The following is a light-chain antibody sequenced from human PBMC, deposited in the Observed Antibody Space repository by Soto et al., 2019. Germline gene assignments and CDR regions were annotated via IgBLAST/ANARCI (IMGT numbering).Light chain of an antibody. CDR2: GAS. V-gene: IGKV3-15*01. CDR1: KSVSSR. J-gene: IGKJ1*01. CDR3: QQYRSWPRT. Sequence: EIVMTQSPTNLSVSPGERVTLSCRASKSVSSRVAWYQQKPGQAPRLLISGASTRATGTPARFIGSGSGTDFTLTISSLQSEDFAVYYCQQYRSWPRTFGQGTKVDIK.